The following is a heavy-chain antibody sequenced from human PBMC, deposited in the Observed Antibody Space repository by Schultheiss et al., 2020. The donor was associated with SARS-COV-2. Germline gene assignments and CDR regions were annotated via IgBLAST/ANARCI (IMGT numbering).Heavy chain of an antibody. CDR1: GFTFSDYA. V-gene: IGHV3-23*01. Sequence: GGSLRLSCAASGFTFSDYAMSWVRQAPGKGLEWVLVLHGSGGTLYADSAKRRFTISRDNSRTTVTLQMTSLTVDDTAVYYCVRDFVEDSGGYGVAWGQGTLVTVSS. D-gene: IGHD2-15*01. J-gene: IGHJ5*02. CDR2: LHGSGGT. CDR3: VRDFVEDSGGYGVA.